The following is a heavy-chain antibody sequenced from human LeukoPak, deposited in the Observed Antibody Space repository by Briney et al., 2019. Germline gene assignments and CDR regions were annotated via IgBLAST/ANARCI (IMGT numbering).Heavy chain of an antibody. V-gene: IGHV4-38-2*01. CDR1: GYSISSGYY. CDR3: ARHPKWELQSKGAFDI. D-gene: IGHD1-26*01. J-gene: IGHJ3*02. Sequence: SETLSLTCAVSGYSISSGYYWGWIRQPPGKGLEWIGSIYYSGSTYYNPSLKSRVTISVDTSKNQFSLKLSSVTAADTAVYYCARHPKWELQSKGAFDIWGQGTMVTVSS. CDR2: IYYSGST.